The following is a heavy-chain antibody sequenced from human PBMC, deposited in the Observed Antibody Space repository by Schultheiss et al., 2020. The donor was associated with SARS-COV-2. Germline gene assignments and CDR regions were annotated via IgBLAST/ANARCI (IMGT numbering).Heavy chain of an antibody. V-gene: IGHV3-23*01. D-gene: IGHD6-6*01. J-gene: IGHJ4*02. CDR2: ISGSGGST. CDR1: GFTFDDYA. Sequence: GGSLRLSCAASGFTFDDYAMSWVRQAPGKGLEWVSAISGSGGSTYYADSVKGRFTISRDNAKNSLYLQMNSLRAEDTAVYYCARWGYFSSSPFDYWGQGTLVTVSS. CDR3: ARWGYFSSSPFDY.